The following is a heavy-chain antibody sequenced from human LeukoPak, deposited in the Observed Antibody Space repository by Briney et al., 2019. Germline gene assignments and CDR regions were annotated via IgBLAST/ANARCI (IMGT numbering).Heavy chain of an antibody. CDR3: ARGTAVAGSGLVYYFNY. J-gene: IGHJ4*02. D-gene: IGHD6-19*01. CDR1: GYTFTSYA. V-gene: IGHV1-3*01. CDR2: INAGNGNT. Sequence: ASVKVSCKASGYTFTSYAMHWVRQAPGQRLEWMGWINAGNGNTKYSQKFQGGVTITRDTSASTAYMELSSLRSEDTAVYYCARGTAVAGSGLVYYFNYWGQGTLVTVSS.